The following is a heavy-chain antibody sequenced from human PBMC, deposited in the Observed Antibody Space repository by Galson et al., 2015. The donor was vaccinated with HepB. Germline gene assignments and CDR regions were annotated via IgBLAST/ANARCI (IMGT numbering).Heavy chain of an antibody. J-gene: IGHJ4*02. D-gene: IGHD6-19*01. CDR2: IYYSGIT. V-gene: IGHV4-59*01. Sequence: SETLSLTCTVSGVSISSYYWSWIRQPPGKGLEWIGYIYYSGITNYNPSLKSRVTISVDTSKNQFSLKLSSVTTADTAVYYCTSGSGWYPYNDYWGQGTLVTVSS. CDR3: TSGSGWYPYNDY. CDR1: GVSISSYY.